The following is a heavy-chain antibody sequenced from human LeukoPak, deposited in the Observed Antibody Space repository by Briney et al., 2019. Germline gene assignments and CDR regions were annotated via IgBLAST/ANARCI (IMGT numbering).Heavy chain of an antibody. J-gene: IGHJ4*02. V-gene: IGHV4-39*07. Sequence: SETLSLTCTVSGGSISSSSYYWGWIRQPPGKGLEWIGSIYYSGSTYYNPSLKSRVTISVDTSKNQFSLKLSSVTAADTAVYYCARDNEAGYYDYWGQGTLVTVSS. CDR3: ARDNEAGYYDY. CDR2: IYYSGST. D-gene: IGHD6-13*01. CDR1: GGSISSSSYY.